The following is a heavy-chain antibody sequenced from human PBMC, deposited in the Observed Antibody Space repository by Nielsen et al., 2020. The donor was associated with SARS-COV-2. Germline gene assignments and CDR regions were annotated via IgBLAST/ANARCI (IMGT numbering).Heavy chain of an antibody. D-gene: IGHD4-17*01. CDR3: AREGDYGEHNFDY. J-gene: IGHJ4*02. CDR1: GFTFSDYY. Sequence: GGSLRLSCAASGFTFSDYYMSWIRQAPGKGLEWVSYISSSGSTIYYADSVKGRFTISRDNSKNTLYLQMNSLRAEDTAVYYCAREGDYGEHNFDYWGQGTLVTVSS. V-gene: IGHV3-11*04. CDR2: ISSSGSTI.